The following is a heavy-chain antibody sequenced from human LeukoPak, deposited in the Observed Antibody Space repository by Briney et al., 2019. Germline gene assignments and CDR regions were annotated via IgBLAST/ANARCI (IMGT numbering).Heavy chain of an antibody. J-gene: IGHJ6*02. CDR2: INHSGST. Sequence: SETLSLTCAVYGGSFSGYYWSWIRQPPGKGLEWIGEINHSGSTNYNPSLKSRVTISVDTSKNQFSLKLSSVTAADTAVYYCARVGPYSSSYPIYSYYGMDVWGQGTTVTVSS. CDR3: ARVGPYSSSYPIYSYYGMDV. V-gene: IGHV4-34*01. CDR1: GGSFSGYY. D-gene: IGHD6-13*01.